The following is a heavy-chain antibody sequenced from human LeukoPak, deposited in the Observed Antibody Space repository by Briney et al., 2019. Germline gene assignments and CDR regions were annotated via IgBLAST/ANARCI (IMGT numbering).Heavy chain of an antibody. CDR1: GGSISRYY. V-gene: IGHV4-59*01. J-gene: IGHJ5*02. CDR3: ARDAGDYGLNWFDP. CDR2: IYYSGST. D-gene: IGHD4-17*01. Sequence: SETLSLTCTVSGGSISRYYWSWIRQPPGKGLEWIGYIYYSGSTNYNPSLKSRVTISVDTSKNQFSLKLSSVTAADTAVYYCARDAGDYGLNWFDPWGQGTLVTVSS.